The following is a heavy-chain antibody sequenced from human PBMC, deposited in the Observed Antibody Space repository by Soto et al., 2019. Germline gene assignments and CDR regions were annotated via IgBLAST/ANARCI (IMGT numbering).Heavy chain of an antibody. V-gene: IGHV3-74*01. CDR3: ARHSYYYGMDV. CDR1: RFTFSSYW. CDR2: INSDGSST. Sequence: PGGSLRLSSAASRFTFSSYWMHWVRQAPGKGLVWVSRINSDGSSTSYADSVKGRFTISRDNAKNTLYLQMNSLRAEDTAVYYCARHSYYYGMDVWGQGTTVTVSS. D-gene: IGHD2-21*01. J-gene: IGHJ6*02.